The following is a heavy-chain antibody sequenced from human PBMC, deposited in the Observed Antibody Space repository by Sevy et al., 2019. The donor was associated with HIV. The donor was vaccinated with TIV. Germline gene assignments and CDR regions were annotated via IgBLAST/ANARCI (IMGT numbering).Heavy chain of an antibody. J-gene: IGHJ4*02. V-gene: IGHV4-39*01. D-gene: IGHD6-19*01. CDR1: GGSISSSSYY. CDR2: IYYSGST. CDR3: ARGQWLVHDY. Sequence: SETLSLTCTVSGGSISSSSYYWGWIRQPPGKGLEWIGSIYYSGSTCYNPSLKSRVTISVDTSKNQFSLKLSSVTAADTAVYYCARGQWLVHDYWGQGTLVTVSS.